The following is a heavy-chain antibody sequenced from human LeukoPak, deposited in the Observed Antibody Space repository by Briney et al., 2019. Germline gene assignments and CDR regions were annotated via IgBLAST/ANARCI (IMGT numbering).Heavy chain of an antibody. V-gene: IGHV4-61*02. Sequence: SETLSLTCTVSGGSISSGSYYWTWIRQPAGKGLEWIGRMYTSGSTNYNPSLKSRVTISVDTSKNQFSLKLSSVTAADTAVYYCARGLRQLWLAGWGQGTLVTVSS. CDR3: ARGLRQLWLAG. D-gene: IGHD5-18*01. CDR1: GGSISSGSYY. J-gene: IGHJ4*02. CDR2: MYTSGST.